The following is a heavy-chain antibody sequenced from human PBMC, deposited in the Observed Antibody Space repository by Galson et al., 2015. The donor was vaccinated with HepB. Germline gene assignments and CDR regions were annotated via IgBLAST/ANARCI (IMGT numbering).Heavy chain of an antibody. V-gene: IGHV5-51*01. J-gene: IGHJ3*02. CDR2: VYPSDSDA. D-gene: IGHD4-23*01. CDR1: GYSFTKYW. Sequence: SGAEVKKPGESLKISCKGSGYSFTKYWIGWVRQTPGKGLEWMGIVYPSDSDARYSPSFQGQVTISADRSISTAYPQWSSLKASDTAMYYCARLSYGGEAFDIWGQGTLITVSS. CDR3: ARLSYGGEAFDI.